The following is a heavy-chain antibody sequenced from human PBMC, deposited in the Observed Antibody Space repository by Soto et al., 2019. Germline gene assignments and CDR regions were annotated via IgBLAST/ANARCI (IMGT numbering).Heavy chain of an antibody. Sequence: QVQLVQSGAEVKKPGSSVKVSCKASGGTFSSYAISWVRQAPGQGLEWVGGIIPIFGTANYEQKFQGRVTITADESKSTAYMELSSLRSEDTAVYDCARAMGTYSSGWYSAYWGQGTLVTVSS. J-gene: IGHJ4*02. CDR3: ARAMGTYSSGWYSAY. D-gene: IGHD6-19*01. CDR2: IIPIFGTA. CDR1: GGTFSSYA. V-gene: IGHV1-69*12.